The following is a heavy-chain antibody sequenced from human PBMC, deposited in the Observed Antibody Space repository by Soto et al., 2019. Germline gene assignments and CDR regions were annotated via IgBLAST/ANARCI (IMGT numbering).Heavy chain of an antibody. Sequence: SETLSLTCTVSGGSISSSSYYWGWIRQPPGKGLEWIGSIYYSGSTYYNPSLKSRVTISVDTSKNQFSLKLSSVTAADTAVYYCVGYYHYGMDVWGQGTTVTVSS. CDR3: VGYYHYGMDV. V-gene: IGHV4-39*01. CDR1: GGSISSSSYY. J-gene: IGHJ6*02. CDR2: IYYSGST.